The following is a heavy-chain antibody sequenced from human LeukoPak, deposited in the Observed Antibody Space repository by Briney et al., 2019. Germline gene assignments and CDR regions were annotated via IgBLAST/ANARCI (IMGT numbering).Heavy chain of an antibody. CDR2: IYYSGST. V-gene: IGHV4-59*01. CDR3: AKGAAACTLDY. J-gene: IGHJ4*02. D-gene: IGHD6-13*01. CDR1: GGSISSYY. Sequence: SETLSLTCTLSGGSISSYYWSWIRQPPGKGLEWIGYIYYSGSTNYNPSLKSRVTISVDTSKNQFSLKLSSVTAADTAVYYCAKGAAACTLDYWGQGTLVTVSS.